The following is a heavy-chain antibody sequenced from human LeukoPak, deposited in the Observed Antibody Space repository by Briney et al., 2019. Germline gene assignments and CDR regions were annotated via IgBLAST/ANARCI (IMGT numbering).Heavy chain of an antibody. CDR1: GFTFSNYG. D-gene: IGHD3-16*01. CDR3: ARDRKPLRGGLNAGAFDI. V-gene: IGHV3-33*01. CDR2: IWYDGSNK. J-gene: IGHJ3*02. Sequence: GRSLRLSCAASGFTFSNYGIHWVRQAPGKGLEWVAVIWYDGSNKYYTDSVKGRFTISRDNSKNTLYLQMNSLRAEDTAMYYCARDRKPLRGGLNAGAFDIWGQGTMVTVSS.